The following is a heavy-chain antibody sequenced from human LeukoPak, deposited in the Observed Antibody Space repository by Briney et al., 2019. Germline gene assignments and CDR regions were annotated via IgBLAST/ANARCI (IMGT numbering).Heavy chain of an antibody. CDR1: GFSFSTYS. J-gene: IGHJ4*02. CDR3: ARESSGYFY. D-gene: IGHD3-22*01. CDR2: ISSGSSFI. Sequence: GGSLRLSCAASGFSFSTYSMNWVRQAPGKGLEWVSSISSGSSFIYYADSVKGRFTISRDNARNSLFLQMNSLRAEDTAVYYCARESSGYFYWGQGTLVTVSS. V-gene: IGHV3-21*01.